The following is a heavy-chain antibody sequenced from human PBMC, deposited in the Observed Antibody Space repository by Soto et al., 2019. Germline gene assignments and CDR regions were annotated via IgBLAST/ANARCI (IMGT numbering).Heavy chain of an antibody. CDR2: IYYRGST. Sequence: SETLSLTCTVSGGSISSYYWSWIRQPPGKGLEWIGFIYYRGSTNYNPSLKSRVTISVDTSKNQFSLKLSSVTAADTAVYYCARPGYCSGGSCYESGFDYWGQGTLVTVS. CDR1: GGSISSYY. V-gene: IGHV4-59*08. CDR3: ARPGYCSGGSCYESGFDY. D-gene: IGHD2-15*01. J-gene: IGHJ4*02.